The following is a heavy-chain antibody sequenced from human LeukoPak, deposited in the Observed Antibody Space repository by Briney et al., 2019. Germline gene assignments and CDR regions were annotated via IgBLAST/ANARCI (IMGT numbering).Heavy chain of an antibody. Sequence: ASVKVSCKASGYTFTGYYVHWVRQAPGQGLEWVGWINPSSGGTSSAQNFQGRVTMTRDTSTSTTYMELSGLRSDDTAVYYCARDLRVVGATGYYYGMDVWGQGTTVTVSS. V-gene: IGHV1-2*02. CDR1: GYTFTGYY. CDR2: INPSSGGT. J-gene: IGHJ6*02. D-gene: IGHD2-15*01. CDR3: ARDLRVVGATGYYYGMDV.